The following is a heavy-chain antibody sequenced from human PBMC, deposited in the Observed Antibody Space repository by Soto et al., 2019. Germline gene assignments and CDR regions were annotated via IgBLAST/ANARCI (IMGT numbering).Heavy chain of an antibody. J-gene: IGHJ5*02. CDR2: INPNSGGT. CDR1: GYTFTGYY. D-gene: IGHD3-10*01. V-gene: IGHV1-2*02. Sequence: ASVKVSCKASGYTFTGYYMHWVRQAPGQGLEWMGWINPNSGGTNYAQKFQGRVTMTRDTSISTAYMELRSLRSDDTAIYYCARDRPGISVIRAVKTYNYFDPWGQGTLVTVSS. CDR3: ARDRPGISVIRAVKTYNYFDP.